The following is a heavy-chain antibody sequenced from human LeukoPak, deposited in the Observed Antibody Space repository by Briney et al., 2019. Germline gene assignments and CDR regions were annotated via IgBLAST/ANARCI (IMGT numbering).Heavy chain of an antibody. J-gene: IGHJ4*02. CDR1: GYSISSVYY. V-gene: IGHV4-38-2*01. CDR2: MYHSGST. D-gene: IGHD3-10*01. Sequence: SETLSLTCAVTGYSISSVYYWGWIRQPPGKGLEWIGSMYHSGSTYSNPSLKSRVTISVDTSKNQFSLKLSSVTAADTAVYYCANEMRSGRPQYFDYWGQGTLVTVSS. CDR3: ANEMRSGRPQYFDY.